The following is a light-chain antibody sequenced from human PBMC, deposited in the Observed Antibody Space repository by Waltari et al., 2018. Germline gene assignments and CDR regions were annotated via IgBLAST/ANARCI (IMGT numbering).Light chain of an antibody. CDR2: GAS. CDR3: QQYSSSPYT. V-gene: IGKV3-20*01. Sequence: EIVLTQSPGTLSLSPGERATLSCRASQSVSNYLAWYQQKPGQAPRLLIYGASSRATGIPDRFSGSGSGTDFTLTISRLQPEDFAVYYCQQYSSSPYTFGQGTKLEIK. J-gene: IGKJ2*01. CDR1: QSVSNY.